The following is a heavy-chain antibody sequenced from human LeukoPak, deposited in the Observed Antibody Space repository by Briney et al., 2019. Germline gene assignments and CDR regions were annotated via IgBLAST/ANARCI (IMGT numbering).Heavy chain of an antibody. CDR1: GYTFTSYD. Sequence: ASVKVSCKASGYTFTSYDINWVRQATGQGLEWMGWMSPNSGDTGYAQKFQGRVTMTRNTSISTAYMELSSLRSEDTAVYYCARGLRGSFNYYMDVWGKGTTVTMSS. J-gene: IGHJ6*03. D-gene: IGHD1-26*01. CDR3: ARGLRGSFNYYMDV. CDR2: MSPNSGDT. V-gene: IGHV1-8*01.